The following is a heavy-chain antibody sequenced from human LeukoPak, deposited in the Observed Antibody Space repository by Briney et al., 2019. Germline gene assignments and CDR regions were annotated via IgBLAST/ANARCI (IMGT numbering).Heavy chain of an antibody. CDR1: GYTFTSYD. Sequence: ASVKVSCKASGYTFTSYDINWVRQATGPGLEWMGWMNPNSGNTGYAQKFQGRVTMTRNTSISTAYMELSSLRSEDTAVYYCARHYSYGYYYYGMDVWGQGTTVTVSS. CDR2: MNPNSGNT. V-gene: IGHV1-8*01. D-gene: IGHD5-18*01. CDR3: ARHYSYGYYYYGMDV. J-gene: IGHJ6*02.